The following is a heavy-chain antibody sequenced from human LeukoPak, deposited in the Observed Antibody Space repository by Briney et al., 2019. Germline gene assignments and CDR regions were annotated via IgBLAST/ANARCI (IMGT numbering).Heavy chain of an antibody. Sequence: PSETLSLTCTVSGGSISSYYWSWIRQPPGEGLEWIGYIYYSGSTNYNPSLKSRVTISVDTSKNQFSLKLSSVTAADTAVYYCARANYGSGSYYRGNWFDPWGQGTLVTVSS. D-gene: IGHD3-10*01. CDR2: IYYSGST. J-gene: IGHJ5*02. CDR1: GGSISSYY. CDR3: ARANYGSGSYYRGNWFDP. V-gene: IGHV4-59*01.